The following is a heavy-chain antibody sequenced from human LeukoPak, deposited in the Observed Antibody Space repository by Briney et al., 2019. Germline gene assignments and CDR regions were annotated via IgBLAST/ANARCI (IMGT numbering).Heavy chain of an antibody. D-gene: IGHD1-20*01. V-gene: IGHV3-30-3*01. Sequence: PGRSLRLSCAASGFTFSTYAMHWVRQAPGKGLEWVAVISYDGSNKYYADSVKGRFTISRDNSKSTLYLQMNSLRAEDTAVYYCARGKLTGESFDYWGQGTLVTVSS. CDR2: ISYDGSNK. CDR1: GFTFSTYA. J-gene: IGHJ4*02. CDR3: ARGKLTGESFDY.